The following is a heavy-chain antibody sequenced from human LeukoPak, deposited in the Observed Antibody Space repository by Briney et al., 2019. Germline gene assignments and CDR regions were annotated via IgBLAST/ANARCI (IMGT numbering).Heavy chain of an antibody. CDR1: GFTFSSYW. D-gene: IGHD5-24*01. J-gene: IGHJ6*02. Sequence: PGGSLRLSCAASGFTFSSYWMSWVRQAPGKGLEWVANIKQDGSEKYYVDSVKGRFTISRDNAKNSLYLQMNSLRAEDTAVYYCARYDGRDGYNEYYYYGMDVWGQGTTVTVSS. CDR3: ARYDGRDGYNEYYYYGMDV. V-gene: IGHV3-7*03. CDR2: IKQDGSEK.